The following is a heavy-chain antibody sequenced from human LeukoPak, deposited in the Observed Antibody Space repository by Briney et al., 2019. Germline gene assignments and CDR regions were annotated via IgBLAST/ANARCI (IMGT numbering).Heavy chain of an antibody. D-gene: IGHD3-22*01. CDR1: GGSISSGGYS. CDR2: IYYSGST. Sequence: SETLSLTCAVSGGSISSGGYSWSWIRQPPGKGLEWIGYIYYSGSTNYNPSFKSQVTISVDTSKNQFSLKLSSVTAADTAVYYCARVDYDSSGYYFDYWGQGTLVTVSS. J-gene: IGHJ4*02. CDR3: ARVDYDSSGYYFDY. V-gene: IGHV4-61*08.